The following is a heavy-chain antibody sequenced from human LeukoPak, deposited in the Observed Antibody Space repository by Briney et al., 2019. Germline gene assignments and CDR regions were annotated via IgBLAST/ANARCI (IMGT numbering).Heavy chain of an antibody. CDR3: AKGYCSSTSCYFHYYGMDV. V-gene: IGHV3-23*01. Sequence: GGSLRLSCAASGFTFSSYAMSWVRQAPGKGLEWVSAISGGGGSTYYADSVKGRFTISRDNSKNTLYLQMNSLRAEDTAVYCCAKGYCSSTSCYFHYYGMDVWGQGTTVTVSS. CDR1: GFTFSSYA. CDR2: ISGGGGST. D-gene: IGHD2-2*01. J-gene: IGHJ6*02.